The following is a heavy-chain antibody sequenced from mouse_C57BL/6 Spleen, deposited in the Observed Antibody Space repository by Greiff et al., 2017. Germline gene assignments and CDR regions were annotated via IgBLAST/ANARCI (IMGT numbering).Heavy chain of an antibody. CDR3: ARPYYYGSLAWFAY. J-gene: IGHJ3*01. D-gene: IGHD1-1*01. V-gene: IGHV2-2*01. CDR2: IWSGGST. CDR1: GFSLTSYG. Sequence: VMLVESGPGLVQPSQSLSITCTVSGFSLTSYGVHWVRQSPGKGLEWLGVIWSGGSTDYNAAFISRLSISKDNSKSQVFFKMNSLQADDTAIYYCARPYYYGSLAWFAYWGQGTLVTVSA.